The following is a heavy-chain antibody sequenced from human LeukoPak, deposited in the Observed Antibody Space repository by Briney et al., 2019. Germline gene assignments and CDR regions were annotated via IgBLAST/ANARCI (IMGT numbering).Heavy chain of an antibody. Sequence: ASVKVSCKASGYTFTGYAMNWVRQAPGQGLEWVGWINTNTGNPTYAQGFTGRFVFSLDTSVSTAYLQISSLKAEDTAVYYCARSTKPARFSGYYWYDPWGQGTLVTVSS. J-gene: IGHJ5*02. CDR1: GYTFTGYA. D-gene: IGHD3-22*01. CDR2: INTNTGNP. CDR3: ARSTKPARFSGYYWYDP. V-gene: IGHV7-4-1*02.